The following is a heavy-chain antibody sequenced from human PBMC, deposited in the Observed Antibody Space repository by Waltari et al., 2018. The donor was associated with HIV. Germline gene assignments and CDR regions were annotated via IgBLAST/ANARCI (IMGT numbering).Heavy chain of an antibody. D-gene: IGHD2-15*01. CDR1: GFPFTNYA. CDR2: ISRSGGST. Sequence: EVQLLESGGGLVQPGGSLRLSCAASGFPFTNYAMTCVRQAPGRGMEWVTAISRSGGSTYYADSVKCRFTISRDISKNTLYLQMNSLRVENAAIYYCAKSPGYCSAGDCHLYGLDVWGLGTTVTVSS. J-gene: IGHJ6*02. V-gene: IGHV3-23*01. CDR3: AKSPGYCSAGDCHLYGLDV.